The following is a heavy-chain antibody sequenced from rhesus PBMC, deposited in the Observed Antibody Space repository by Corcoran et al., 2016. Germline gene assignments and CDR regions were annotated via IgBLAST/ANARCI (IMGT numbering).Heavy chain of an antibody. CDR3: ARSYNFVDAPDY. CDR1: GYTFTAYY. J-gene: IGHJ4*01. CDR2: INPYNGNT. V-gene: IGHV1S2*01. D-gene: IGHD3-3*01. Sequence: QVHLVQSGAEVKRPGSSGKVSCKASGYTFTAYYMHLGRQSPRQGLEWMGWINPYNGNTKYAQKFQGRVTMTRDTSTSTAYMELSSLRSEDTAVYYCARSYNFVDAPDYWGQGVLVTVSS.